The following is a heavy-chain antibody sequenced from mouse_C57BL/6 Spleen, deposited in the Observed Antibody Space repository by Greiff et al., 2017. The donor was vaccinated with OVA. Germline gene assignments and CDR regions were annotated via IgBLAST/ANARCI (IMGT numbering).Heavy chain of an antibody. J-gene: IGHJ4*01. Sequence: QVQLKESGPGILQPSQTLSLTCSFSGFSLSTFGMGVGWIRQPSGKGLEWLAQIWWDDAKYYNPAMKSRLTISKDTSKNQVFLKIANVDTADTATYYCARNKDDGPYAMDYWGQGTSVTVSS. CDR3: ARNKDDGPYAMDY. V-gene: IGHV8-8*01. CDR2: IWWDDAK. CDR1: GFSLSTFGMG. D-gene: IGHD2-3*01.